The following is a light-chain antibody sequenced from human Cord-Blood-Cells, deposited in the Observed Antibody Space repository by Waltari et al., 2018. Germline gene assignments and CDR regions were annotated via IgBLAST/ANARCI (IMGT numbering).Light chain of an antibody. CDR2: GKN. Sequence: SSELTQDPAVPVALGQTVRITCQGDSLRSYYASWYQQKPGQAPVRVIYGKNNRPSGIPDRFSGSSSGNTAALTITGAQAEDEADYYCNSRDSSGNHLVVGGGTKLTVL. CDR3: NSRDSSGNHLV. J-gene: IGLJ2*01. CDR1: SLRSYY. V-gene: IGLV3-19*01.